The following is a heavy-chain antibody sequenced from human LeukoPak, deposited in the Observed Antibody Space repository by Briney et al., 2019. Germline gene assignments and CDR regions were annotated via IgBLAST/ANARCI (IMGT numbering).Heavy chain of an antibody. J-gene: IGHJ4*02. CDR1: GYSISRGYY. CDR2: IHHSGNT. D-gene: IGHD3-10*01. CDR3: ARDRAVLLWFGELFGYFDY. Sequence: SETLSLTCTVSGYSISRGYYWGWIRQPPGKGLEWIGSIHHSGNTYYNPSLKSRVTLSVDTSKNQFSLRLSSMTAADTAVYYCARDRAVLLWFGELFGYFDYWGQGTLVTVSS. V-gene: IGHV4-38-2*02.